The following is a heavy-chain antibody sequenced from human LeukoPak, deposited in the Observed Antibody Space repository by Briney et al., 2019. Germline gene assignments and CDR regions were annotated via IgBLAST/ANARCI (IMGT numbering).Heavy chain of an antibody. CDR1: GFTVSSTY. CDR3: AREPGGTISFDY. V-gene: IGHV3-53*05. CDR2: IYSGGST. Sequence: GGSLRLSCAASGFTVSSTYMTWVRQAPGKGLEWVSVIYSGGSTYYADSVKGRFTISRDNSKNTLYLQMNSLRAEDTAVYYCAREPGGTISFDYWGQGALVTVSS. D-gene: IGHD2-8*02. J-gene: IGHJ4*02.